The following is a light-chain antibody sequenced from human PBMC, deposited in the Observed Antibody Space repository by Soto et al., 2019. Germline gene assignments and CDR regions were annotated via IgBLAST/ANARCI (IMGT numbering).Light chain of an antibody. V-gene: IGLV2-8*01. Sequence: QSALTQPPSASGSPGQSVAISCTGTNSDVGGYNYVSWYQQHPGKAPKLMIYEVNKRPSGVPARFSGSKSGNRASLTVSGLQAEDEADYYCSSYAGSNSVFGGGTKVTVL. CDR1: NSDVGGYNY. CDR2: EVN. CDR3: SSYAGSNSV. J-gene: IGLJ2*01.